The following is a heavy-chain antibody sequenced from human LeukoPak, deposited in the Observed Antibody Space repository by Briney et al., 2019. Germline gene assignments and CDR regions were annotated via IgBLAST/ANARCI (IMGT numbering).Heavy chain of an antibody. Sequence: VASVKVSCTASGYTFAGYYMHWVRQAPGQGLEWMGRINPNSGGTNYAQKFQGRVTMTRDTFISSAYMELSRLRSDDTAVYYCARAVAGHYFDYWGQGTLVTVSS. V-gene: IGHV1-2*06. CDR2: INPNSGGT. CDR3: ARAVAGHYFDY. J-gene: IGHJ4*02. CDR1: GYTFAGYY. D-gene: IGHD6-19*01.